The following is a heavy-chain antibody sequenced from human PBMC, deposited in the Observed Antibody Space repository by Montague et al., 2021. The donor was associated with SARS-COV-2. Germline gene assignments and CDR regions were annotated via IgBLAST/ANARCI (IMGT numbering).Heavy chain of an antibody. J-gene: IGHJ2*01. CDR2: FDHSGDT. CDR3: AREFRIELWQTNWYFGL. CDR1: GGSISGHY. V-gene: IGHV4-59*11. Sequence: SETLSLTCSVSGGSISGHYWSWIRQPPGKGLEWIGNFDHSGDTTYNPSLKSRATISVDTSKNQFALRLHSVIAADTAVYYCAREFRIELWQTNWYFGLWGRGTLVTVSS. D-gene: IGHD3-16*01.